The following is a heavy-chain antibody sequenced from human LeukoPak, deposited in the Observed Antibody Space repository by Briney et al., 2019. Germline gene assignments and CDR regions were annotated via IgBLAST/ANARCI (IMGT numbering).Heavy chain of an antibody. D-gene: IGHD3-10*01. Sequence: GGSLRLSCAASGFTFSSYAMSWVRQAPGKGLEWVANINGDESEKYYVDSVKARFTISRDNAKNSLYLQMNSLRVDDTAIYYCSRGEGDDYWGQGTLVTVSS. CDR2: INGDESEK. CDR1: GFTFSSYA. J-gene: IGHJ4*02. CDR3: SRGEGDDY. V-gene: IGHV3-7*01.